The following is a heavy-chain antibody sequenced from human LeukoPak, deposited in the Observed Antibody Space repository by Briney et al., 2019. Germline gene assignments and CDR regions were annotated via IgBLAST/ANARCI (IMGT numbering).Heavy chain of an antibody. J-gene: IGHJ6*02. Sequence: GGSLRLSCAASGFTFDNYALHWVRQAPGKGLEYVSGISSTGGSTTFANTVKDRFTISRDNSKNTLYLQMGSLRAEDMAVYYCARGLVYYYGMDVWGQGTTVTVSS. CDR3: ARGLVYYYGMDV. CDR1: GFTFDNYA. V-gene: IGHV3-64*01. D-gene: IGHD3-16*02. CDR2: ISSTGGST.